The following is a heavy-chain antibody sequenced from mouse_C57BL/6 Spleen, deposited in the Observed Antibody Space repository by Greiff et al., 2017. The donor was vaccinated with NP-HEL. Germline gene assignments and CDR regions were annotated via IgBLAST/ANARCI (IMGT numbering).Heavy chain of an antibody. Sequence: ESGAELVKPGASVKMSCKASGYTFTTYPIEWMKQNHGKSLEWIGNFHPYNDDTKYNEKFKGKATLTVEKSSSTVYLELSRLTSDDSAVYYCARGDYGSSYGFAYWGQGTLVTVSA. CDR3: ARGDYGSSYGFAY. V-gene: IGHV1-47*01. CDR2: FHPYNDDT. CDR1: GYTFTTYP. J-gene: IGHJ3*01. D-gene: IGHD1-1*01.